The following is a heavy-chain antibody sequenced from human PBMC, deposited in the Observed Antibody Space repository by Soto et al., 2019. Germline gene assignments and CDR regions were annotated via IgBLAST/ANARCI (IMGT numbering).Heavy chain of an antibody. CDR3: ARVPLGYSSSHYFDF. D-gene: IGHD6-6*01. J-gene: IGHJ4*02. Sequence: SETLSLTCAVYGGSFSGYYWSWIRQPPGKGLEWIGEINHSGSTNYNPSLRSRVTISVDTSKHQFSLKLSSVTAADTAVYYCARVPLGYSSSHYFDFWGQGALVTVSS. V-gene: IGHV4-34*01. CDR2: INHSGST. CDR1: GGSFSGYY.